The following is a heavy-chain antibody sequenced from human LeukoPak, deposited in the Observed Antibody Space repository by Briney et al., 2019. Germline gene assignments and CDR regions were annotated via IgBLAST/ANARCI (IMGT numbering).Heavy chain of an antibody. Sequence: PGGSLRLSCAASGFTFSSYGMSWVRQAPGRGLEWVSAISGSGGSTYYADSVKGRFTISRDNSKNTLYLQMNSLRAEDTAVYYCAKDFRDGYNSGSWGQGTLVTVSS. CDR1: GFTFSSYG. J-gene: IGHJ5*02. V-gene: IGHV3-23*01. CDR2: ISGSGGST. CDR3: AKDFRDGYNSGS. D-gene: IGHD5-24*01.